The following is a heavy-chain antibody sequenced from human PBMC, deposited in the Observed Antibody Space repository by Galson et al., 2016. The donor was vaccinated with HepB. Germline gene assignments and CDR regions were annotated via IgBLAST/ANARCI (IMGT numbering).Heavy chain of an antibody. V-gene: IGHV3-30*18. CDR1: GFLFSDYG. CDR2: IAYDGTND. Sequence: SLRLSCAASGFLFSDYGMHWVRQAPGKGLEWVAVIAYDGTNDHYADSVRGRFTISRDNSQNTLYLQMASLRREDTAVYYCAKLRYYCGSGNYGTDGWGQGTTVTVSS. J-gene: IGHJ6*02. D-gene: IGHD3-10*01. CDR3: AKLRYYCGSGNYGTDG.